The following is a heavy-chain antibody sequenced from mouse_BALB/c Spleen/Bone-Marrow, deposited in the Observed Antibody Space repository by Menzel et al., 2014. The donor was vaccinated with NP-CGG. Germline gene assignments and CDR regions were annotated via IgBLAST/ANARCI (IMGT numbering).Heavy chain of an antibody. V-gene: IGHV5-12*02. CDR2: VSNGGGST. CDR3: ARGGLWSSFDY. Sequence: EVNVVESGGGLVQPGGSLKLSCATSGFTFSDYYMYWVRQTPEKRLEWVAYVSNGGGSTYYPDTVKGRFTISRDNAEXTLYLQMSRLKSEDTAMYYCARGGLWSSFDYWGQGTTLTVSS. J-gene: IGHJ2*01. D-gene: IGHD1-1*02. CDR1: GFTFSDYY.